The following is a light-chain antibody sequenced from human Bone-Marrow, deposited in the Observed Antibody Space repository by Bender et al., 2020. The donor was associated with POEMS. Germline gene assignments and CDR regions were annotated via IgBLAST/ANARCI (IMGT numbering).Light chain of an antibody. CDR2: EVT. Sequence: QSALTQPPSASGSPGQSVTISCTGSSSDVGGYNYVSWYQQHPGKAPKLVIFEVTERPSGVPDRFSGSKSGNTASLTVSGRQADDEADYYCSSYAGSRSYVFGTGTKVTVL. V-gene: IGLV2-8*01. CDR1: SSDVGGYNY. CDR3: SSYAGSRSYV. J-gene: IGLJ1*01.